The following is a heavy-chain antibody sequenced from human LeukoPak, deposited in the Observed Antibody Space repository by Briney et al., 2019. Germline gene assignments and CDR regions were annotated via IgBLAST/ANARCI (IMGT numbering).Heavy chain of an antibody. Sequence: SETLSLTCTVSGGSISSSSYYWGWIRQPPGKGLEWIGYIYYSGSTNYNPSLKSRVTISVDTSKNQFSLKLSSVTAADTAVYYCARRRGGDYGMYYYYYMDVWGKGTTVTVSS. CDR2: IYYSGST. J-gene: IGHJ6*03. V-gene: IGHV4-61*05. D-gene: IGHD4-17*01. CDR3: ARRRGGDYGMYYYYYMDV. CDR1: GGSISSSSYY.